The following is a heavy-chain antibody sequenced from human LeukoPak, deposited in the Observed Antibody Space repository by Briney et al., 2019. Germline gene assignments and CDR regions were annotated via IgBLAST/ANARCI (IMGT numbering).Heavy chain of an antibody. CDR2: VYVSGYT. CDR1: GGPISNNY. V-gene: IGHV4-59*01. D-gene: IGHD4-23*01. J-gene: IGHJ4*01. CDR3: ARDLNGGSHFDY. Sequence: SETLSLTCTVSGGPISNNYWSWIRQPPGKGLEWIGYVYVSGYTHYNPSLKSRVTISIDTSKNHFSLNLTSVTAADTAVYYCARDLNGGSHFDYWGHGTLVTVSA.